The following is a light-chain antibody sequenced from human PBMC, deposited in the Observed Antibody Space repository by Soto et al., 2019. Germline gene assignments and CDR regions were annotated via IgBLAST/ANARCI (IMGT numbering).Light chain of an antibody. Sequence: EIVVTQSPGTLSLSPGERATLSCRASQSVSNNYLAWYQQKPGQAPRLLIYGASNRATGIPDRFSGSGSGTDFTLTISRLEPEDFAVYYCLQDYDYPLSFGGGTKVDIK. V-gene: IGKV3-20*01. J-gene: IGKJ4*01. CDR2: GAS. CDR1: QSVSNNY. CDR3: LQDYDYPLS.